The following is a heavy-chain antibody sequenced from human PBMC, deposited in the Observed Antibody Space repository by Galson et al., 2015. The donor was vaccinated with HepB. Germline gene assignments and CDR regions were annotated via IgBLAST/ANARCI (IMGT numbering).Heavy chain of an antibody. CDR1: GGTFSSYG. D-gene: IGHD3-16*01. Sequence: SVKVSCKASGGTFSSYGISWVRQAPGQGLEWMGGIIPIFGIVNYAQKFQGRVTITADRSTSTVNMELSSLRSADTAVYYCARVERGGYDFDYWGQGTLVTVSS. CDR2: IIPIFGIV. CDR3: ARVERGGYDFDY. J-gene: IGHJ4*02. V-gene: IGHV1-69*10.